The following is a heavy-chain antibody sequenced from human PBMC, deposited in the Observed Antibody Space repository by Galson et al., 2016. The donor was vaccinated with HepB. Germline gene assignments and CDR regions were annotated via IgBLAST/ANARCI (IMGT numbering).Heavy chain of an antibody. V-gene: IGHV3-30*18. CDR2: ILYDGSVD. Sequence: SLRLSCAASGFTFSNYGMHWVRQAPGKGLEWVAVILYDGSVDYYANSVRGRFTISRDDFKNTLYLQMNSLIADDTAVYYCAKDQRDGYNLNWFFDLWGRGTLVTVSS. J-gene: IGHJ2*01. D-gene: IGHD5-24*01. CDR3: AKDQRDGYNLNWFFDL. CDR1: GFTFSNYG.